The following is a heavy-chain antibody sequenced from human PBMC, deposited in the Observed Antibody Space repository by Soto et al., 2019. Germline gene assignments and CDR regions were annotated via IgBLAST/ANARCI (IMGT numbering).Heavy chain of an antibody. CDR3: AINADV. J-gene: IGHJ6*02. Sequence: QVQLQESGPGLVKPSETLSLTCTVSGASISGHFWSWIRQPPGKGLEWIAYIYNSGSSYNPSLKSRVTISVATSKNQLSLKLSSVIAADSAVYYCAINADVWGQGTTVTVSS. V-gene: IGHV4-59*08. CDR2: IYNSGS. CDR1: GASISGHF.